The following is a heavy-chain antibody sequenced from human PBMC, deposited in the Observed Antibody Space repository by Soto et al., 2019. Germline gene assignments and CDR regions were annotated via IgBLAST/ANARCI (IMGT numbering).Heavy chain of an antibody. V-gene: IGHV1-69*01. CDR1: GVTFSSET. CDR2: IIPLFGTA. J-gene: IGHJ4*02. D-gene: IGHD2-21*01. CDR3: ATELGDNPASPFDS. Sequence: QVQLVQSGAEVKKPGSSVKVSCKASGVTFSSETISWVRQAPGQGLEWVGGIIPLFGTANYAHKFQGRVTITADESTSTLYIELSSLRSDDTAVSYCATELGDNPASPFDSWGQGTLVTVSS.